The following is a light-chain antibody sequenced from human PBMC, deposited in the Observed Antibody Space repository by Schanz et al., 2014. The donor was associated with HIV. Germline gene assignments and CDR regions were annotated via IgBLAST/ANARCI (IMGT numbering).Light chain of an antibody. CDR3: ASYTNSATFV. J-gene: IGLJ1*01. Sequence: QFALTQPPSVSGSPGQSVAISCTGTSSDVGGYNYVSWYQQHPGKAPKLMIYDVNKRPSGVPDRFSGSKSGNTASLTISGLQAEDEADYYCASYTNSATFVFGTGTKLTVL. CDR2: DVN. CDR1: SSDVGGYNY. V-gene: IGLV2-11*01.